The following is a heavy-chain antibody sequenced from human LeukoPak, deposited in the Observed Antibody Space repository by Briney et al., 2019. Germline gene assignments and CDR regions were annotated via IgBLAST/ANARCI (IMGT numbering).Heavy chain of an antibody. J-gene: IGHJ4*02. CDR2: IRSDGTNT. D-gene: IGHD6-19*01. Sequence: GGSLRLSCAASGFTFSTYWMNWVRQAPGKGLVWVSRIRSDGTNTNYADSAKGRFTISRDNAENTLYLQMNSLRAEDTAVYYCAREGSGWYIDYRGQGILVTVSS. CDR3: AREGSGWYIDY. V-gene: IGHV3-74*01. CDR1: GFTFSTYW.